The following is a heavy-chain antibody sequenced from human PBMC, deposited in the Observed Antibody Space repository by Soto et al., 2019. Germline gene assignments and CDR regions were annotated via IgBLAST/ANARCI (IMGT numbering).Heavy chain of an antibody. V-gene: IGHV3-30*18. Sequence: GGSLRLSCAAAGFTFSSYGMHWVRQAAGEGLERVAVISYDESNKYYADSVKGRFTISRDNSKNTLYLQMNSLRAEDTAVYYCAKMIGRSSSAADYWGQGTLVTVSS. CDR2: ISYDESNK. D-gene: IGHD6-19*01. CDR3: AKMIGRSSSAADY. CDR1: GFTFSSYG. J-gene: IGHJ4*02.